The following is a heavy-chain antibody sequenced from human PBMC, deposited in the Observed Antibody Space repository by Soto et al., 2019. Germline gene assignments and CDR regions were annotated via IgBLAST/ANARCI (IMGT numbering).Heavy chain of an antibody. Sequence: SETLSLTCAVYGGSFSGYYWSWIRQPPGKGLEWIGEINHSGSTNYNPSLKSRVTISVDTSKNQFSLKLSSVTAADTAVYYCARGLQTTGNTSYYFDYWGQGTLVTVSS. D-gene: IGHD1-7*01. CDR1: GGSFSGYY. J-gene: IGHJ4*02. CDR3: ARGLQTTGNTSYYFDY. CDR2: INHSGST. V-gene: IGHV4-34*01.